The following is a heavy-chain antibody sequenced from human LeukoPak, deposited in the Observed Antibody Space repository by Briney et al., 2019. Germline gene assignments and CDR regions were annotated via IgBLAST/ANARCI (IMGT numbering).Heavy chain of an antibody. D-gene: IGHD4-11*01. Sequence: GGSLRLSCAASGFTFSSYGMHWVRQAPGKGLEWVAVIWYDGSNKYYADSVKGRFTISRDNSKNTLYLQMNSLRVEDTAVYYCARYSNYGYYYGMDVWGQGTTVTVSS. V-gene: IGHV3-33*01. J-gene: IGHJ6*02. CDR1: GFTFSSYG. CDR2: IWYDGSNK. CDR3: ARYSNYGYYYGMDV.